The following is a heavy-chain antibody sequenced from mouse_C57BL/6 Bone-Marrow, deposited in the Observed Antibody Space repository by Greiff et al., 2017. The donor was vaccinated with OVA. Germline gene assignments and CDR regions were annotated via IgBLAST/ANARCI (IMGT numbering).Heavy chain of an antibody. CDR3: ARIATVVALDY. Sequence: QVTLKVSGPGILQPSQTLSLTCSFSGFSLSTFGMGVGWIRQPSGKGLEWLAHICWDDDKYYNPALKSRLTISKDTYKNQVFLKMANVDTADAATDYCARIATVVALDYWGQGTTLTVSS. V-gene: IGHV8-8*01. J-gene: IGHJ2*01. CDR2: ICWDDDK. D-gene: IGHD1-1*01. CDR1: GFSLSTFGMG.